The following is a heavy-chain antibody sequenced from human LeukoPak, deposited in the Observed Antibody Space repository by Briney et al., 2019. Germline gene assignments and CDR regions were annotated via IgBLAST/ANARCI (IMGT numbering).Heavy chain of an antibody. Sequence: SETLSLTCTVSGVSISSSNSYWGWIRQPPGKGLEWIGSIYYSGNTYYNASVKSRVTISVDTSKNQFSLKLSSVTAADTAVYYCARNRGGPSIVATIIGGFDYWGQGTLVTVSS. V-gene: IGHV4-39*07. CDR2: IYYSGNT. D-gene: IGHD5-12*01. CDR3: ARNRGGPSIVATIIGGFDY. CDR1: GVSISSSNSY. J-gene: IGHJ4*02.